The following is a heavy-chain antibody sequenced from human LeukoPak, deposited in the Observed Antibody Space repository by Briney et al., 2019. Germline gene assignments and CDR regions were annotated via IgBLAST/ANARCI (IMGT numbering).Heavy chain of an antibody. CDR3: ARISVSLGHYYAAD. D-gene: IGHD3-10*01. CDR1: GFTFTDHY. CDR2: SRDKGRSYTT. J-gene: IGHJ4*02. Sequence: PGGSLRLSCAVSGFTFTDHYMDWVRQAPGEGLAWVGRSRDKGRSYTTEYAASVEGRFTISRDDSKNSLYLQMNSLKTEDTAVYYCARISVSLGHYYAADWGQGTLVTVSS. V-gene: IGHV3-72*01.